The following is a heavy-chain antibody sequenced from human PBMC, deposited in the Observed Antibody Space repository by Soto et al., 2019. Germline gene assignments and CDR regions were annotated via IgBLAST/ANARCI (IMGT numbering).Heavy chain of an antibody. CDR1: GFTFNNYG. Sequence: QVQLVESGGGVVQPGXSLRLSCAASGFTFNNYGMHWVRQAPGKGLEXLXXIWNDGSNSSYANSVKGRFTISRDXSKNTLXXXXXXXXXXXXXXXYCARRQIPPPTRGAANARGGMDVWGQGTTVTVSS. J-gene: IGHJ6*02. CDR2: IWNDGSNS. V-gene: IGHV3-33*01. CDR3: ARRQIPPPTRGAANARGGMDV. D-gene: IGHD6-13*01.